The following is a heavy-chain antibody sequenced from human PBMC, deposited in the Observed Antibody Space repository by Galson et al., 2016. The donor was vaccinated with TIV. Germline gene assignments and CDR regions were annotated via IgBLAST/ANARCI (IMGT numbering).Heavy chain of an antibody. D-gene: IGHD5-12*01. Sequence: QSGAEVKKPGDSLKITCQASGYKLSDYWIGWVRQMPGKGLEWMAIIFPGDSQTRYSPSFEGQVTISADKSISAAYLHLNSLRASDTAIYYCARHRGNPWIGMCVDTWGQGTQVTVSS. CDR1: GYKLSDYW. J-gene: IGHJ5*02. CDR3: ARHRGNPWIGMCVDT. V-gene: IGHV5-51*01. CDR2: IFPGDSQT.